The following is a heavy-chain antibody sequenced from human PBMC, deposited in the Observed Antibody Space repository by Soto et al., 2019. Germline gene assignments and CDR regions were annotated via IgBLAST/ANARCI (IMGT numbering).Heavy chain of an antibody. CDR3: VKVSTFYDILTGYYSTNFFDP. CDR1: GFNFSEYS. Sequence: GGSLILSCSAPGFNFSEYSMHWVRQAPGKGLQYVSTISSDGDITYYADSVKGRFTISRDNSKNTLYLQMNSLRPEDTAVYYCVKVSTFYDILTGYYSTNFFDPWGQGTLVTVSS. D-gene: IGHD3-9*01. J-gene: IGHJ5*02. V-gene: IGHV3-64D*06. CDR2: ISSDGDIT.